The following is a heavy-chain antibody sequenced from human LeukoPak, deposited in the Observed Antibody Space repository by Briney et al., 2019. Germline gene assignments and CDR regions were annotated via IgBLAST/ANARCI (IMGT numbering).Heavy chain of an antibody. CDR2: ISDDASRK. Sequence: PGRSLRLSCAASGFSFSDYGMHWVRQTPGKGLEWVGYISDDASRKEYGDAVKGRFTISRDNFENTLYLQMHSLRVDDTAVYYCAKEWGTRGWVRTDVWGQGTLVTVSS. CDR1: GFSFSDYG. J-gene: IGHJ4*02. CDR3: AKEWGTRGWVRTDV. V-gene: IGHV3-30*18. D-gene: IGHD6-19*01.